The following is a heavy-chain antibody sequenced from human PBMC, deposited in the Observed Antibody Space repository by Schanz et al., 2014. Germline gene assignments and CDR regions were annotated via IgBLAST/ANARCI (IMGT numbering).Heavy chain of an antibody. J-gene: IGHJ4*02. V-gene: IGHV1-2*02. CDR3: ARARYTGYDCSGY. CDR1: GYSFTEYF. Sequence: QVQLVQSGPAVKKPGASMKVSCLASGYSFTEYFLHWVRQAPGQGLEWMGWINPNSGETNYEQKFKGRVTLTSGTSISTAVMELSGLTSDDTATYFCARARYTGYDCSGYWGQGTLLIVSS. CDR2: INPNSGET. D-gene: IGHD5-12*01.